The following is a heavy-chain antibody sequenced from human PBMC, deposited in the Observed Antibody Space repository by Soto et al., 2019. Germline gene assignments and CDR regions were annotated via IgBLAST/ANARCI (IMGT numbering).Heavy chain of an antibody. J-gene: IGHJ4*02. D-gene: IGHD3-22*01. CDR3: ARDYSSGGYYWQYFDY. Sequence: GGSLRLSCAASGFTFSSYEMNWVRQAPGKGLEWVSYISSSGSTIYYADSVKGRFTISRDNAKNSLYLQMNSLRAEDTAVYYCARDYSSGGYYWQYFDYWGQGTLVTVSS. CDR2: ISSSGSTI. CDR1: GFTFSSYE. V-gene: IGHV3-48*03.